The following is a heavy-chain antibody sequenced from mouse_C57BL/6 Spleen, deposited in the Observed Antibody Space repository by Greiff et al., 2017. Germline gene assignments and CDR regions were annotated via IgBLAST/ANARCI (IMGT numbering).Heavy chain of an antibody. CDR2: INPSSGYT. J-gene: IGHJ4*01. Sequence: QVQLKQSGAELAKPGASVKLSCKASGYTFTSYWMHWVKQRPGQGLEWIGYINPSSGYTKYNQKFKDKATVTADKSSSTADMQLSSLTYEDSAVYYCARSPDGYYDAIDYWGQGTSVTVSS. V-gene: IGHV1-7*01. D-gene: IGHD2-3*01. CDR1: GYTFTSYW. CDR3: ARSPDGYYDAIDY.